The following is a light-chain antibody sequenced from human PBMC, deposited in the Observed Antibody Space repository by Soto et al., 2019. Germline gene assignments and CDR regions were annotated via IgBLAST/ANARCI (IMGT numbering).Light chain of an antibody. CDR2: AAS. V-gene: IGKV1-12*01. CDR3: QQANSFPFT. Sequence: DIQMPQSPSSVSASVGDRVTITCRASQGISSWLVWYQQKPGKAPKFLIYAASSLQSGVPSRFSVSGSGTDFTLTTSSLMPEDFATDYCQQANSFPFTFGGGTKVEIK. CDR1: QGISSW. J-gene: IGKJ4*01.